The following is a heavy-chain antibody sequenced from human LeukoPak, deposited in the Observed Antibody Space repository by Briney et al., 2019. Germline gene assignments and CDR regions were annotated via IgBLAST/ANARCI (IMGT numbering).Heavy chain of an antibody. D-gene: IGHD2/OR15-2a*01. J-gene: IGHJ4*02. CDR2: IYYSGST. CDR1: GGSISSYY. CDR3: ARGPFPPLYSFDY. Sequence: PSETLSLTCTVSGGSISSYYWSWIRQPPGKGLEWIGYIYYSGSTNYNPSLKSRVTISVDTSKNQFSLKLSSVTAADTAVYYCARGPFPPLYSFDYWAQEPRVTAPS. V-gene: IGHV4-59*01.